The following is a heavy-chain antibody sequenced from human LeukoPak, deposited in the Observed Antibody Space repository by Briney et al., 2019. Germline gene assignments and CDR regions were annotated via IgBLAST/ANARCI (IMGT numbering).Heavy chain of an antibody. CDR2: MKQDGSEK. CDR3: AELGITMIGGV. Sequence: GGSLRLSCAASGFTFSSYWMSWVRQAPGKGLEWVANMKQDGSEKYYVDSVKGRFTISRDNAKNSLYLQMNSLRAEDTAVYYCAELGITMIGGVWGKGTTVTISS. D-gene: IGHD3-10*02. V-gene: IGHV3-7*01. J-gene: IGHJ6*04. CDR1: GFTFSSYW.